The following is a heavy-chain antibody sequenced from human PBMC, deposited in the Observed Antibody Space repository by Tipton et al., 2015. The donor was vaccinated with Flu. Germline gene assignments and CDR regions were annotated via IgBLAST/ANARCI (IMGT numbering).Heavy chain of an antibody. CDR2: ISGSGSST. CDR3: ARGSTVEKIDY. D-gene: IGHD4-23*01. J-gene: IGHJ4*02. CDR1: GFTFRSYE. Sequence: SLRLSCAASGFTFRSYEMNWVRQAPGRGLQWVSYISGSGSSTYYADSVKGRFTISRDNAQNLLYLQMNSLRVEDTAVYYCARGSTVEKIDYWGQGTLVTVSS. V-gene: IGHV3-48*03.